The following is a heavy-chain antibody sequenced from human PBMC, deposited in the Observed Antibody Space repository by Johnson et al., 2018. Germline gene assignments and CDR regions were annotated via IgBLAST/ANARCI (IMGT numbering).Heavy chain of an antibody. V-gene: IGHV1-69*01. CDR1: GGTFSSYA. CDR2: IIPIFGTA. CDR3: ASAYCGGDCYSDDGMDV. J-gene: IGHJ6*04. D-gene: IGHD2-21*02. Sequence: QVQLVESGAEVKKPGSSVKVSCKASGGTFSSYAISWVRQAPGQGLEWMGGIIPIFGTANYAQKFQDRVTITADESTSTAYMELSSLRAEYTAVYYWASAYCGGDCYSDDGMDVWGKGTTVTVSS.